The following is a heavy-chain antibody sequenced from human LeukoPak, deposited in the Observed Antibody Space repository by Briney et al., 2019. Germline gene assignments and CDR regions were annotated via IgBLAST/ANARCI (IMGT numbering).Heavy chain of an antibody. D-gene: IGHD3/OR15-3a*01. V-gene: IGHV3-30*02. Sequence: GGSLRLSCGASGFTFSSYGMHWVRQARRKGLEWVAFIRYDGTDKNYADSVKGRFTISRDNSKNTMYLQMNSLRGEDTAVYYCAKGLDWSVDYWGQGTLVTVSS. CDR2: IRYDGTDK. CDR3: AKGLDWSVDY. J-gene: IGHJ4*02. CDR1: GFTFSSYG.